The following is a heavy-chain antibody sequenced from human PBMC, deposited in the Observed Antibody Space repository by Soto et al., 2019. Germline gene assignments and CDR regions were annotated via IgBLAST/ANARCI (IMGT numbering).Heavy chain of an antibody. D-gene: IGHD2-2*01. CDR3: ASYIPGVRYYGMDV. V-gene: IGHV3-23*01. Sequence: EVQLLESGGGLVQPGGSLSLSCAASGFTFSSYAMKWVRPAPGKGLEWVSMIGESGTPTYYADSVKGRFTISRDNSGNTLFLEMYSLRAEDPAVYYCASYIPGVRYYGMDVWGQGTTVTVSS. CDR1: GFTFSSYA. J-gene: IGHJ6*02. CDR2: IGESGTPT.